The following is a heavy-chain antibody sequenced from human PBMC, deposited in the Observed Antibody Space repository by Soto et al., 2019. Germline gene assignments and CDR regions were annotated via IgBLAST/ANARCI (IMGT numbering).Heavy chain of an antibody. V-gene: IGHV3-7*01. D-gene: IGHD6-13*01. J-gene: IGHJ4*02. CDR1: GFTFTSYW. Sequence: GGSLRLSCVGSGFTFTSYWMAWVRQAPGKGLEWVANIKEDGSAKYYVDSVKGRFTISRDNAKNSLFLQMNSLRAEDTAVYYCATTAAAAGTDWGQGTLVTVSS. CDR3: ATTAAAAGTD. CDR2: IKEDGSAK.